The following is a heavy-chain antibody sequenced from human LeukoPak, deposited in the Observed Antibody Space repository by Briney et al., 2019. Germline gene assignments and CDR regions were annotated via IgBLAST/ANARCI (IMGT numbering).Heavy chain of an antibody. J-gene: IGHJ4*02. D-gene: IGHD5-12*01. Sequence: ASETLSLTCAVYGGSFSGYYWSWIRQPPGKGLEWIGEINHSGITNYNPSLKSRVTISVDTSKNQFSLKLSSVTAADTAVYYCARLPHPKYSGYDYVWGQGTLVTVSS. CDR2: INHSGIT. CDR1: GGSFSGYY. CDR3: ARLPHPKYSGYDYV. V-gene: IGHV4-34*01.